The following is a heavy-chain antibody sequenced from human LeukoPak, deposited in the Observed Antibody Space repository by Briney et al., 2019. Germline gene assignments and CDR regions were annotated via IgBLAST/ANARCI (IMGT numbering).Heavy chain of an antibody. D-gene: IGHD6-13*01. J-gene: IGHJ4*02. Sequence: SETLSLTCTVSGGSISSYYWSWIRQPPGRGLEWIGYIYYSGSTNYNPPLKSRVTISVDTSKNQFSLKLSSVTAADTAVYYCARGRIGMAAGVYYFDYWGQGTLVTVSS. V-gene: IGHV4-59*01. CDR3: ARGRIGMAAGVYYFDY. CDR1: GGSISSYY. CDR2: IYYSGST.